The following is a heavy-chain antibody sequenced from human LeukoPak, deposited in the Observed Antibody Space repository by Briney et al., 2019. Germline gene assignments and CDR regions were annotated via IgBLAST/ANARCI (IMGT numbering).Heavy chain of an antibody. Sequence: GGSLRLSCAASGFTFSSYAMSWVRQAPGKGLEWVSAISGSGGSTYFADSVKGRFTIYRDNSKNTLYLQMNSLRAEDTAVYYCAKVPDIVVVPAAEDYWGQGTLVTVSS. CDR1: GFTFSSYA. CDR3: AKVPDIVVVPAAEDY. CDR2: ISGSGGST. J-gene: IGHJ4*02. D-gene: IGHD2-2*01. V-gene: IGHV3-23*01.